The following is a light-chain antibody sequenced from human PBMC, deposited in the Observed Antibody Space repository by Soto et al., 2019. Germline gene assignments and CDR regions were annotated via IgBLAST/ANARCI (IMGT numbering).Light chain of an antibody. J-gene: IGLJ2*01. CDR3: QTWGTAIQQV. V-gene: IGLV4-69*02. CDR2: INSGGRQ. CDR1: SGHVNYD. Sequence: QPVLTQSPSASASLGASVKLTCTLTSGHVNYDIAWHQQQPERGPRFLMRINSGGRQIKGDGIPDRFSGSSSGAERYLTISSLQSEDEADYYCQTWGTAIQQVFGGGTKLTVL.